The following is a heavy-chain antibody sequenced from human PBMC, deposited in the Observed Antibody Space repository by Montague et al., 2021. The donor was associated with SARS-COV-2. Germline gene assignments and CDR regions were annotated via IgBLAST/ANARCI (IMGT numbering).Heavy chain of an antibody. CDR3: ARVLSHRAIFGVVIINDMDV. D-gene: IGHD3-3*01. V-gene: IGHV4-31*01. Sequence: TLSLTCTVSGGSISSGGYYWSWIRQHPGKGLEWIGYIYYSGSTYYNPSLKSQVTISVDTSKNQFSLKLSSVTAADTAVYYCARVLSHRAIFGVVIINDMDVWGRGTTVTVSS. J-gene: IGHJ6*02. CDR1: GGSISSGGYY. CDR2: IYYSGST.